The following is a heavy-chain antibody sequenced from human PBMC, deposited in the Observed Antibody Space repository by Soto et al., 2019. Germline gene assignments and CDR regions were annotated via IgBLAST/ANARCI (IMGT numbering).Heavy chain of an antibody. CDR1: GGTFSSYA. V-gene: IGHV1-69*13. D-gene: IGHD3-3*01. J-gene: IGHJ4*02. Sequence: SVKVSCKASGGTFSSYAISWVRQAPGQGLEWMGGIIPIFGTANYAQKFQGRVTITADESTSTAYMELSSLRSEDTAVYYCASGDSRARLSLPCFDYWGQGTLVTVSS. CDR3: ASGDSRARLSLPCFDY. CDR2: IIPIFGTA.